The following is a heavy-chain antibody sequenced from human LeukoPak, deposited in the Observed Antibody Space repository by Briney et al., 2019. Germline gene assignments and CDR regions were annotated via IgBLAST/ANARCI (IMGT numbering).Heavy chain of an antibody. Sequence: SETLSLTCTVSGGSISSGDYYWSWIRQPPGKGLEWIGYIYYSGSTYSNPSLKSRVTISVDTSKNQFSLKLSSVTAADTAVYYCAREGTAGTNLNWFDPWGQGTLVTVSS. J-gene: IGHJ5*02. CDR3: AREGTAGTNLNWFDP. CDR2: IYYSGST. CDR1: GGSISSGDYY. V-gene: IGHV4-30-4*02. D-gene: IGHD1/OR15-1a*01.